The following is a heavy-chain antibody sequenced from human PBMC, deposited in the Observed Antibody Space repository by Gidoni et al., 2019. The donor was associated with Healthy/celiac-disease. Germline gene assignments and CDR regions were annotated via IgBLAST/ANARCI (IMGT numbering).Heavy chain of an antibody. J-gene: IGHJ3*02. D-gene: IGHD3-22*01. V-gene: IGHV3-64*01. CDR1: GFTFRSYA. Sequence: EVQLVESGGGLVQPGGSLRLSCAASGFTFRSYAMHWVRQAPGKGLEYVSAISSNGGSTYYANSVKGRFTISRDNSKNTLYLQMGSLRAEDMAVYYCAREGSRYYDSIWGAFDIWGQGTMVTVSS. CDR2: ISSNGGST. CDR3: AREGSRYYDSIWGAFDI.